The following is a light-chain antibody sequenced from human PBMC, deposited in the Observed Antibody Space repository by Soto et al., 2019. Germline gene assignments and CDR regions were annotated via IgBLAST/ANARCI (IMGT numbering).Light chain of an antibody. V-gene: IGKV1-5*03. CDR1: QSISSW. CDR2: KAS. CDR3: QQYNSYWT. Sequence: DIQMTQSPSTVSASVGDRVTITCRASQSISSWLAWYQQKPGKAPKLLIYKASTLESGVPSRFSGSESGTEFTLTISSLQPDDFATYYCQQYNSYWTFGQGTKVEIK. J-gene: IGKJ1*01.